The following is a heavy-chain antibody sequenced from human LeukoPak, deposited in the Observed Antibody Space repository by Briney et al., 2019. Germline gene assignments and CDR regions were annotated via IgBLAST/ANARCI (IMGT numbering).Heavy chain of an antibody. CDR1: GGSFSGYY. CDR2: INHSGST. Sequence: SETLSLTCAVYGGSFSGYYWSWIRQPPGKGLEWIGEINHSGSTNYNPSLKSRVTISVDTSKNQFSLKLSSVTAADTAVYYCARVRGGPRIAAAGYYYYYGMDVWGQGTTVTVSS. CDR3: ARVRGGPRIAAAGYYYYYGMDV. D-gene: IGHD6-13*01. J-gene: IGHJ6*02. V-gene: IGHV4-34*01.